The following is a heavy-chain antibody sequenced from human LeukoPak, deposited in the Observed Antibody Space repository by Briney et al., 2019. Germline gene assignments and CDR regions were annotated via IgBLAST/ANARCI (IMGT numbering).Heavy chain of an antibody. J-gene: IGHJ3*01. V-gene: IGHV3-23*01. Sequence: GGSLRLSCAASGFTFSTYGISWVRQAPGKGLEWVSVAGESVHTTHYADSVQGRFIISRDKSKNTVQLQMNSLRAEDTAVYYCAKDSFTVIRGVGSDDGFAVWGEEAMVAVSS. D-gene: IGHD3-10*01. CDR3: AKDSFTVIRGVGSDDGFAV. CDR1: GFTFSTYG. CDR2: AGESVHTT.